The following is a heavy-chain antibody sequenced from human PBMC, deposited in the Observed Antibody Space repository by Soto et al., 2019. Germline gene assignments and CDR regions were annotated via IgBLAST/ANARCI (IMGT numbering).Heavy chain of an antibody. CDR1: GFTFSSYA. CDR3: AKSRPPNTAPPIDYYYGMDV. D-gene: IGHD5-18*01. CDR2: ISGSGGST. V-gene: IGHV3-23*01. J-gene: IGHJ6*02. Sequence: GGSMRLSCAASGFTFSSYAMSWVRQDPGKGLEWVSAISGSGGSTYYADSVKGRFTISRDNSKNTLYLQMNSLRAEDTAVYYCAKSRPPNTAPPIDYYYGMDVWGQGTTVTVSS.